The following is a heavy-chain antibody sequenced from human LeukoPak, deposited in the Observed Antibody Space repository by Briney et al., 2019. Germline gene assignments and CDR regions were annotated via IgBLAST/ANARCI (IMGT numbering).Heavy chain of an antibody. CDR2: INHSGST. V-gene: IGHV4-34*01. Sequence: SETLSLTCAVYGGSFSGYYWSWIRQPPGKGLEWIGEINHSGSTNYNPSLKSRVTISVATSKNQFSLKLSSVTAADTAVYYCARGSTPPRYSSSPTGFDYWAERSASRYSSSPTGFDYWGQGTLVTVSS. CDR1: GGSFSGYY. J-gene: IGHJ4*02. CDR3: ARGSTPPRYSSSPTGFDYWAERSASRYSSSPTGFDY. D-gene: IGHD6-13*01.